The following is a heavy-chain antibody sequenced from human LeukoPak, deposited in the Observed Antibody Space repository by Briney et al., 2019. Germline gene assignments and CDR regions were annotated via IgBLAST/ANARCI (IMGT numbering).Heavy chain of an antibody. J-gene: IGHJ4*02. CDR3: ARDFSIIVYSSSWTHFDY. CDR1: RGTFSSYG. Sequence: ASVKVSCKASRGTFSSYGISWVRQAPGQGLEWMGWINPNNGGTNYAQKFQGRVTMTRDTSISTAYMELSRLRSDDTAVYYCARDFSIIVYSSSWTHFDYWGQGTLVTVSS. D-gene: IGHD6-13*01. V-gene: IGHV1-2*02. CDR2: INPNNGGT.